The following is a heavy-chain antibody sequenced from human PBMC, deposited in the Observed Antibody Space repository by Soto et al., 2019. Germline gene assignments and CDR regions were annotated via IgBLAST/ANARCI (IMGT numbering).Heavy chain of an antibody. CDR3: ARDLWGYCGTDCYPLDV. J-gene: IGHJ6*02. D-gene: IGHD2-21*02. CDR2: MYNTGTT. Sequence: QVQLQESGPGLVKPSETLSLTCTVSGGTISRYYWSWIRQPPGKGLEWIGYMYNTGTTVYNPSFRIRFTISVDTSKKHFSLKLNSVTAPDTAVYYCARDLWGYCGTDCYPLDVWGQGTTVTVSS. CDR1: GGTISRYY. V-gene: IGHV4-59*01.